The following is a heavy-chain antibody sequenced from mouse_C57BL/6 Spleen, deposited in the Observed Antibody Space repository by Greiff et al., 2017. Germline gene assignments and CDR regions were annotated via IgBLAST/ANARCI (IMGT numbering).Heavy chain of an antibody. CDR3: TRYYGSSYNAMDD. CDR1: GYTFTDYE. D-gene: IGHD1-1*01. V-gene: IGHV1-15*01. J-gene: IGHJ4*01. Sequence: VQLQQSGAELVRPGASVTLSCKASGYTFTDYEMHWVKQTPVHGLEWIGAIDPETGGTAYNQKFKGKAILTADKSSSTAYMELRSLTSEDSAVYYCTRYYGSSYNAMDDWGQGTSVTVSS. CDR2: IDPETGGT.